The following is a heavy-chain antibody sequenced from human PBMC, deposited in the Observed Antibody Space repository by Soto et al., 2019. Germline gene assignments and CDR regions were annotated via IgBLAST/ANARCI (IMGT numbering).Heavy chain of an antibody. V-gene: IGHV4-34*01. D-gene: IGHD6-13*01. Sequence: PSETLSLTCAVYGGSFSGYYWSWIRQPPGKGMEWIGEINHSGSTNYNPSPKSRVTISVDTSNNQFSLKLSSVTAADTAVYYCSSLLGIAAAGTYYYGMDVWGQGTTVTVSS. CDR1: GGSFSGYY. CDR3: SSLLGIAAAGTYYYGMDV. CDR2: INHSGST. J-gene: IGHJ6*02.